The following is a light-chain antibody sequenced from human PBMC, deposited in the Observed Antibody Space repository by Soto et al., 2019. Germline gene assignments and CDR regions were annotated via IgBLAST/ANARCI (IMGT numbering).Light chain of an antibody. Sequence: DIVLTQSPATLSLSPGERATLSCSASQSVRSYLAWYQHKPGQAPRLLICGASSRATGLPDRFSGSGSGTDFPLPIYTLFPEDLAVYYYPQYASLPRTSGQRTKRDIK. CDR2: GAS. J-gene: IGKJ1*01. CDR3: PQYASLPRT. V-gene: IGKV3-20*01. CDR1: QSVRSY.